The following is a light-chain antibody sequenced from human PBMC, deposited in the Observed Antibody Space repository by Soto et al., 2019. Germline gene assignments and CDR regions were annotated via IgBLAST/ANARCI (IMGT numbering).Light chain of an antibody. CDR1: QSISTS. Sequence: DIQMTRSPSTLSASVGDRVTITCRATQSISTSLAWYQQKPGKAPNLLISGASNLESGVPSRFSGSGSGTEFTLTISSLQPDDFSSYYCQQYYTYSTFGQGTKVEIK. CDR3: QQYYTYST. V-gene: IGKV1-5*01. CDR2: GAS. J-gene: IGKJ1*01.